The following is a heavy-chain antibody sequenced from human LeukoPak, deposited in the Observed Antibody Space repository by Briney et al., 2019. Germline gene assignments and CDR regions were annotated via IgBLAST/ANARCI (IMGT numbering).Heavy chain of an antibody. Sequence: SETLSLTCTVSGDSISSSVYYWGWIRQPPGKGLEWIGTFHYSGNTYYNPSLKSRPTIFVDASKNQFSLNLSSVTAADTAVYYCARVSSRRLPPSYSYDRRNYFDYWGQGTLVTVSS. V-gene: IGHV4-39*01. J-gene: IGHJ4*02. CDR2: FHYSGNT. CDR3: ARVSSRRLPPSYSYDRRNYFDY. CDR1: GDSISSSVYY. D-gene: IGHD3-22*01.